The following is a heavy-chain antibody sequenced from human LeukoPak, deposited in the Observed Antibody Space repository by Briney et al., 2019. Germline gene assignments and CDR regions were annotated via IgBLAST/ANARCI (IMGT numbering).Heavy chain of an antibody. J-gene: IGHJ4*02. V-gene: IGHV1-2*02. CDR3: ARGEATWASNSSSWYNDY. CDR2: INPNSGGT. D-gene: IGHD6-13*01. Sequence: ASAKVSCKASGYTFTGYYMHWVRQAPGQGLEWMGWINPNSGGTNYVQKFQGRVTMTRDTSISTAYMELSRLRSDDTAVYYCARGEATWASNSSSWYNDYWGQGTLVTVSS. CDR1: GYTFTGYY.